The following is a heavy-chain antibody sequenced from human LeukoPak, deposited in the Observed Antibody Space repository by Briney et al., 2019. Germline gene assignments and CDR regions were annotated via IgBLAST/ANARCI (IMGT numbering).Heavy chain of an antibody. CDR2: SNAGNGNT. CDR1: GYTFTSYA. CDR3: ARVGGWSYYYYMDV. Sequence: ASVKVSCKASGYTFTSYAMHWVRQAPGQRLEWMGWSNAGNGNTKYSQEFQGRVTITRDTSASTAYMELSSLRSEDTAVYYCARVGGWSYYYYMDVWGKGTTVTVSS. D-gene: IGHD6-19*01. J-gene: IGHJ6*03. V-gene: IGHV1-3*02.